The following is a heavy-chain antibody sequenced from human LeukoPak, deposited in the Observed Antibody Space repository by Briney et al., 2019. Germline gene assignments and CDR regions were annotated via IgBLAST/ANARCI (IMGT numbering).Heavy chain of an antibody. V-gene: IGHV4-4*07. CDR3: ARDSGTTGEVKFDP. D-gene: IGHD3-10*01. J-gene: IGHJ5*02. Sequence: SETLSLTCTVSGDSISRYYWSWIRQPAGKGLEWIGRIYNGGIITYNPSLKSRVTISIDTSNNQFSLRLRFVTAADTAVYYCARDSGTTGEVKFDPWGQGTLVTVSS. CDR2: IYNGGII. CDR1: GDSISRYY.